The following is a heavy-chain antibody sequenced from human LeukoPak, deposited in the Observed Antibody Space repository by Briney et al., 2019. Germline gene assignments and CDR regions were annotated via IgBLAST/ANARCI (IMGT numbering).Heavy chain of an antibody. Sequence: SGGSLRLSCAASGFTFSSYAMSWVRQAPGKGLEWVSAISGSGGSTYYADSVKGRFTISRDNSKNTLYLQMNSLRAEDTAVYYCAKYSRAGWQQLVPYFDYWGQGTLVTVSS. CDR3: AKYSRAGWQQLVPYFDY. D-gene: IGHD6-13*01. CDR2: ISGSGGST. V-gene: IGHV3-23*01. CDR1: GFTFSSYA. J-gene: IGHJ4*02.